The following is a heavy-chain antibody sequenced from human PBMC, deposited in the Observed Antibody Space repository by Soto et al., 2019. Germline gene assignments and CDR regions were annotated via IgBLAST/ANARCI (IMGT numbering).Heavy chain of an antibody. J-gene: IGHJ4*02. V-gene: IGHV3-30-3*01. D-gene: IGHD5-12*01. CDR1: GFTFSSYA. Sequence: GGSLRLSCAASGFTFSSYAMHWVRQAPGKGLEWVAVISYDGSNKYYADSVKGRFTISRDNSKNTLYLQMNSLRAEDTAVYYCARASDSGYDSPLDYWGQGTLVTVSS. CDR3: ARASDSGYDSPLDY. CDR2: ISYDGSNK.